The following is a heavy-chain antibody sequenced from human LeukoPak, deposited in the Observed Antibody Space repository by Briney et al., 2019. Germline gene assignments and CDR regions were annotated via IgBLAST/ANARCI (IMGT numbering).Heavy chain of an antibody. CDR1: GGSFSGYY. J-gene: IGHJ4*02. CDR2: FHYSGTT. CDR3: ARVDANWGVVDY. D-gene: IGHD7-27*01. V-gene: IGHV4-59*01. Sequence: PSETLSLTCAVYGGSFSGYYWSWIRQPPGKGLEWIGYFHYSGTTNYNPSLKSRVTISVDTSRNQFSLKLSSVTAADTAVYYCARVDANWGVVDYWGQETLVTVSS.